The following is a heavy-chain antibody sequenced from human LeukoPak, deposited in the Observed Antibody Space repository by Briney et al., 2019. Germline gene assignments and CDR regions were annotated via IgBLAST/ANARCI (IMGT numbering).Heavy chain of an antibody. CDR2: IYYSGST. V-gene: IGHV4-31*03. CDR3: ARAGSGGIRVDY. Sequence: SQTLSLTCTVSGGSINSGGYYWSWIRQHPGKGLEWIGYIYYSGSTYYNPSLKSRVTISVDTSKNQFSLKLSSVTAADTAVYYCARAGSGGIRVDYWGQGTLVTVSS. D-gene: IGHD3-10*01. CDR1: GGSINSGGYY. J-gene: IGHJ4*02.